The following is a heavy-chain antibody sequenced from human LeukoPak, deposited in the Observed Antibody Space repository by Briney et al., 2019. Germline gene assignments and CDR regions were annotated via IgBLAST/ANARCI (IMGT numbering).Heavy chain of an antibody. CDR1: GFTFIDYD. Sequence: PGGSPRLSCAASGFTFIDYDMHWVRQVIGKGLEWVSAIGIRGDTHYSGSVKGRFTISRENAESSLYLQMNSLRAEDTAVYYCARGGIQVSGIDEFDYWGQGTLVTASS. J-gene: IGHJ4*02. CDR2: IGIRGDT. CDR3: ARGGIQVSGIDEFDY. D-gene: IGHD6-19*01. V-gene: IGHV3-13*01.